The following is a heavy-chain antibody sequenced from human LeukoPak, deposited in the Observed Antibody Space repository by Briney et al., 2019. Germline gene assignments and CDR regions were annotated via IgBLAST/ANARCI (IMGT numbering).Heavy chain of an antibody. Sequence: GGSLRLSCAASGFTFSSYSMNWVRQAPGKGLEWVAVISYDGSNKYYADSVKGRFTISRDNSKNTLYLQMNSLRAEDTAVYYCAKVGGYYAPGDDYWGQGTLVTVSS. V-gene: IGHV3-30*18. CDR1: GFTFSSYS. CDR2: ISYDGSNK. J-gene: IGHJ4*02. D-gene: IGHD3-22*01. CDR3: AKVGGYYAPGDDY.